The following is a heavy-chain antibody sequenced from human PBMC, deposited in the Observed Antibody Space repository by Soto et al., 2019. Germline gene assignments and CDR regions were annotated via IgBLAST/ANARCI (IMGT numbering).Heavy chain of an antibody. CDR2: IVVGSGNT. CDR1: GFTFTSSA. Sequence: GASVKVSCKASGFTFTSSAVQWVRQARGQRLEWIGWIVVGSGNTNYAQKFQGRVTITADKSTSTAYMELSSLRSEDTAVYYCARVYARGGATSLWGQGTLVTVSS. D-gene: IGHD1-26*01. CDR3: ARVYARGGATSL. V-gene: IGHV1-58*01. J-gene: IGHJ4*02.